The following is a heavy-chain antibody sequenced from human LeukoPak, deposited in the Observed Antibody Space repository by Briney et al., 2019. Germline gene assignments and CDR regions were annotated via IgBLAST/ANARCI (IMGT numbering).Heavy chain of an antibody. CDR1: GYTFINCG. CDR3: ARVPGDYVWGRPWNFGVGESAFDI. V-gene: IGHV1-2*02. Sequence: ASATVSCKASGYTFINCGSSWVRQAPGQGLEWMGWINPNSGGTNYAQKFQGRVTMTRDTSISTAHMELSRLRSDDPAVYYCARVPGDYVWGRPWNFGVGESAFDIWGQGTMVTVSS. J-gene: IGHJ3*02. D-gene: IGHD3-16*01. CDR2: INPNSGGT.